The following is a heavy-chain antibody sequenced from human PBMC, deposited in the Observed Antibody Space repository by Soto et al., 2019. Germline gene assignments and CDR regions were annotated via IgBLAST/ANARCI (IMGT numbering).Heavy chain of an antibody. CDR3: ARSVVVVAATSGGNGMDV. J-gene: IGHJ6*02. CDR2: IIPIFGTA. D-gene: IGHD2-15*01. CDR1: GGTFSSYA. Sequence: SVKVSCKAPGGTFSSYAISWVRQAPGQGLEWMGGIIPIFGTANYAQKFQGRVTITADESTSTAYMELSSLRSEDTAVYYCARSVVVVAATSGGNGMDVWGQGTMVTVSS. V-gene: IGHV1-69*13.